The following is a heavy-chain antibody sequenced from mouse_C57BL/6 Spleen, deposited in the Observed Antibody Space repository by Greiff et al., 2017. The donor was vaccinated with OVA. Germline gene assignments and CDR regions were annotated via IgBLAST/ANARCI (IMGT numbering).Heavy chain of an antibody. J-gene: IGHJ3*01. CDR1: GYTFTSYW. V-gene: IGHV1-50*01. Sequence: QVHVKQPGAELVKPGASVKLSCKASGYTFTSYWMQWVKQRPGQGLEWIGEIDPSDSYTNYNPKFKGKATLTVDTSSSTAYMQLSSLTSEDSAVYYCARKGGSWFAYWGQGTLVTVSA. D-gene: IGHD3-1*01. CDR3: ARKGGSWFAY. CDR2: IDPSDSYT.